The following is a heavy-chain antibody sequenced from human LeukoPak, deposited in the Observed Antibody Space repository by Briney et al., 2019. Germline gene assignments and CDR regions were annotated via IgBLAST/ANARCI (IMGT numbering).Heavy chain of an antibody. CDR3: ARDLSIAAAADY. CDR1: GYTFTGYY. J-gene: IGHJ4*02. CDR2: INPNSGGT. D-gene: IGHD6-13*01. V-gene: IGHV1-2*02. Sequence: GASVKVSCKASGYTFTGYYIHWVRQAPGQGLEWMGWINPNSGGTNYAQKFQGRVTMTRDTSISTAYMELSRLRSDDTAVYYCARDLSIAAAADYWGQGTLVTVSS.